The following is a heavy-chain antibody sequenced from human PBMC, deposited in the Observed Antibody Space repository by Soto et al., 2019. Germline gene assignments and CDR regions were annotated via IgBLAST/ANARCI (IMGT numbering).Heavy chain of an antibody. CDR1: GGPIKTGDYY. CDR3: ARAGFSYGHLLF. Sequence: SETLSPTCNVSGGPIKTGDYYWNWIRQPPGKGLEWIGYVFYSGATNYSPSLESRAAISMDTSKNQFSLSLTSVTAADTAVYYCARAGFSYGHLLFWGQGIRVTVSS. D-gene: IGHD3-10*01. V-gene: IGHV4-30-4*01. J-gene: IGHJ4*02. CDR2: VFYSGAT.